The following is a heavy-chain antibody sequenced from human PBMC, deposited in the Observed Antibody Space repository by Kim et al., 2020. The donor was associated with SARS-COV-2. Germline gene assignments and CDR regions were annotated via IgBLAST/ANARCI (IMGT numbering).Heavy chain of an antibody. D-gene: IGHD6-13*01. CDR2: IYPGESET. J-gene: IGHJ4*02. V-gene: IGHV5-51*01. Sequence: GESLKISCQGFGYSFTSYWIGWVRQMPGKGLEWMGIIYPGESETRYSPSFQGQVTISADKSISTAYLQWSSLKASDTAMYYCARGGMTPGNRRDFDYWGQGALVTVSS. CDR3: ARGGMTPGNRRDFDY. CDR1: GYSFTSYW.